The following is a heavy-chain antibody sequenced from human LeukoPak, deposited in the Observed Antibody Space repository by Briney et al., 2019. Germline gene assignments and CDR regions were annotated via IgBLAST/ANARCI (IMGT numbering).Heavy chain of an antibody. J-gene: IGHJ4*02. CDR3: AKGQLYYDILTGAFDFDY. Sequence: GGSLRLSCEASGFTFSTYGMTWVRQAPGKGLEWVSLISWDGGSTYYADSVKGRLTISRDNSKNSLYLQMNSLRAEDTALYYCAKGQLYYDILTGAFDFDYWGQGTLVTVSS. D-gene: IGHD3-9*01. V-gene: IGHV3-43D*03. CDR1: GFTFSTYG. CDR2: ISWDGGST.